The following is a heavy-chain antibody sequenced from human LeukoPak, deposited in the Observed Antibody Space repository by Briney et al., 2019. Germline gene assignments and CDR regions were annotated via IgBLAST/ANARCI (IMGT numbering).Heavy chain of an antibody. D-gene: IGHD3-22*01. CDR2: ISSSSSYI. CDR1: GFTFSSYS. Sequence: GGSLRLSCAASGFTFSSYSMNWVRQAPGKGLEWGSSISSSSSYIYYADSVKGRFTISRDNAKNSLYLQMNSLRAEGTAVYYCARDCVGYYYDSSGYWTWGQGTLVTVSS. V-gene: IGHV3-21*01. J-gene: IGHJ5*02. CDR3: ARDCVGYYYDSSGYWT.